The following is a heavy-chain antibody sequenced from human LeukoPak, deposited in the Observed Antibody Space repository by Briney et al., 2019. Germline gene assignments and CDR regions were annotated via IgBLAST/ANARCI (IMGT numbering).Heavy chain of an antibody. CDR3: ARALFGPLYYYYYMDV. Sequence: SETLSLTCTGSGGSISSGGYYWSWIRQPPGKGLEWIGYIYHSGSTYYNPSLKSRVTISVDTSKNQFSLKLSSVTAADTAVYYCARALFGPLYYYYYMDVWGKGTTVTVSS. V-gene: IGHV4-30-2*01. D-gene: IGHD2-21*01. CDR1: GGSISSGGYY. J-gene: IGHJ6*03. CDR2: IYHSGST.